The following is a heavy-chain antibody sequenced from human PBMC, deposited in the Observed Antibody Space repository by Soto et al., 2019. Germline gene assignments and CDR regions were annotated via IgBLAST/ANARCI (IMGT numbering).Heavy chain of an antibody. CDR1: GFTFGSHA. Sequence: QVQVVESGGGVVQPGRSLRLSCGVSGFTFGSHAMFWVRQAPGKGLEWVAGTSYDGSNKNYADAVKGRFTISRDNSKNTLYLQMTSLRVGDTAVYYCARALSPRPSSSADSWGPGTLVTVSS. J-gene: IGHJ4*02. CDR3: ARALSPRPSSSADS. CDR2: TSYDGSNK. D-gene: IGHD6-6*01. V-gene: IGHV3-30-3*01.